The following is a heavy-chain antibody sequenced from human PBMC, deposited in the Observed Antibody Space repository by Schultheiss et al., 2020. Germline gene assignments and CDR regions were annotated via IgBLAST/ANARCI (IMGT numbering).Heavy chain of an antibody. J-gene: IGHJ6*02. CDR1: GFTFKNYA. CDR2: ISGSGITT. V-gene: IGHV3-23*01. Sequence: GGSLRLSCETSGFTFKNYAMSWVRQAPGKGLEWVSSISGSGITTYYADDVKGRFTISRDKSTNTLFLRMNSLRAEDTAVYYCAKVRSANTMGNHHGLDVWGQGTTVTVSS. CDR3: AKVRSANTMGNHHGLDV. D-gene: IGHD1-14*01.